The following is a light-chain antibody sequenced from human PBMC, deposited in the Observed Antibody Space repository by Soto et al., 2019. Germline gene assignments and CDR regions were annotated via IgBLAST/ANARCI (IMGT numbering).Light chain of an antibody. J-gene: IGKJ1*01. CDR3: QQSYSMPWT. Sequence: DIQMTQSPSSLSASVGDRVTITCRASQNINIFLNWYQQTPGKAPNVLIYAASNLQSGVPSRLSASGSGADFTLTISSLQPEDFATYYCQQSYSMPWTFGQGTKVEVK. CDR2: AAS. V-gene: IGKV1-39*01. CDR1: QNINIF.